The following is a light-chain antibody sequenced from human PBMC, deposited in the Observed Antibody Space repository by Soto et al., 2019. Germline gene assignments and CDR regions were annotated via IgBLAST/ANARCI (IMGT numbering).Light chain of an antibody. CDR3: QHYNNWPLT. CDR1: QSVSSN. V-gene: IGKV3-15*01. CDR2: DAS. J-gene: IGKJ4*01. Sequence: EIVMTQSPATLSVSPGERATLSCRASQSVSSNLAWYQQKPDQAPRLLLYDASTRATGIPARFSGTGSGTEFTLTISSLQSEDFAIYYCQHYNNWPLTFGGGTKVEIK.